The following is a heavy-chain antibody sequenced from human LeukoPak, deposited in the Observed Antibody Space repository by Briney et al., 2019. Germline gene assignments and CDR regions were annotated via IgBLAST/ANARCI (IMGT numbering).Heavy chain of an antibody. CDR3: AIYYDSSGSIDH. CDR1: GYIFSDYY. D-gene: IGHD3-22*01. Sequence: GGSLRLSCGAAGYIFSDYYMTWIRETPGNGLESLSYISDSGSTINSADSVKGRLTISRDNAKKSLFLQMNSLRAEDTAVYYCAIYYDSSGSIDHWGQGTLVTVSS. J-gene: IGHJ4*02. CDR2: ISDSGSTI. V-gene: IGHV3-11*01.